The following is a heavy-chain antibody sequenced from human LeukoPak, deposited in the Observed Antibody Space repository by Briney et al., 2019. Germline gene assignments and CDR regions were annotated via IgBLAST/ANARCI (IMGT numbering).Heavy chain of an antibody. V-gene: IGHV3-23*01. CDR1: GLPFSSYR. CDR2: DHDGGT. Sequence: GGSLRLSCEVTGLPFSSYRMNWVRQAPGKGLEWVSTDHDGGTYYADSVKGRFTISRDNFRNTLYLQMNSLRAEDTAVYYCARLHRGVRELYWGPGTLVTVSS. D-gene: IGHD3-10*01. CDR3: ARLHRGVRELY. J-gene: IGHJ4*02.